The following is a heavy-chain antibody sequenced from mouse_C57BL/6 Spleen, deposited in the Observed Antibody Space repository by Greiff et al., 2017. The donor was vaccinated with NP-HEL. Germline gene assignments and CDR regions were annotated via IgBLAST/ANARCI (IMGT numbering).Heavy chain of an antibody. CDR2: IWSGGST. V-gene: IGHV2-2*01. D-gene: IGHD2-3*01. CDR1: GFSLTSYG. J-gene: IGHJ3*01. CDR3: AIYEAWFAY. Sequence: QVQLKESGPGLVQPSQSLSITCTVSGFSLTSYGVHWVRQSPGKGLEWLGVIWSGGSTDYNAACISRLSISKDNSKSQVFFKMNSLQADDTAIYYCAIYEAWFAYWGQGTLVTVSA.